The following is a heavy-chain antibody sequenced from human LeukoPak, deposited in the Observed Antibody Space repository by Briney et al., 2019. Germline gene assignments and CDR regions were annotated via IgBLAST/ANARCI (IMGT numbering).Heavy chain of an antibody. CDR1: GFTFSSYA. D-gene: IGHD6-13*01. V-gene: IGHV3-23*01. CDR3: ARASPPGYSSSWYDY. Sequence: GGSLRLSCAVSGFTFSSYAMSWVRQAPGKGLEWVSSISGSAVTTYYADSVKGRFTISRDNSKNTLYLQMNSLRAEDTAVYYCARASPPGYSSSWYDYWGQGALVTVSS. CDR2: ISGSAVTT. J-gene: IGHJ4*02.